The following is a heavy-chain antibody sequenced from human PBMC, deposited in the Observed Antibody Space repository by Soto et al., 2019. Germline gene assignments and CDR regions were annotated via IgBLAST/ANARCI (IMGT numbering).Heavy chain of an antibody. Sequence: WASVKVSCKASGYTFTGHYIHWVRQAPEQGPEWMGEIGPESGATRYAQKFQGRVTMTRDTSITTAYMELNNLSPDDTAVYYCGRGRSGQIVVFYWGQGTPVTVSS. CDR1: GYTFTGHY. V-gene: IGHV1-2*02. CDR3: GRGRSGQIVVFY. CDR2: IGPESGAT. D-gene: IGHD1-26*01. J-gene: IGHJ4*02.